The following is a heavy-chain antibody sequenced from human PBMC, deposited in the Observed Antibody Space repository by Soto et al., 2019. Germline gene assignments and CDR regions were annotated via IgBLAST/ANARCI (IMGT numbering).Heavy chain of an antibody. D-gene: IGHD6-19*01. Sequence: QVQLLESGGGVVQPGRSLTLSCAASGFTFSTYGMTWVRQAPGKGLEWVAIISYEGGTQVYADSVKGRFTISRDNSKNTLYLQMSSLRADDTAVYYCAKEYTSVSSDWFFDLWGRGTLVAVSS. CDR3: AKEYTSVSSDWFFDL. J-gene: IGHJ2*01. CDR2: ISYEGGTQ. CDR1: GFTFSTYG. V-gene: IGHV3-30*18.